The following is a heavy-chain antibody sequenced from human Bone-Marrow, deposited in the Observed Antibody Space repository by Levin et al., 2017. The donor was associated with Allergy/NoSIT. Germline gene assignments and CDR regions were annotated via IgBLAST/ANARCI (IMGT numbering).Heavy chain of an antibody. V-gene: IGHV3-30*03. Sequence: GESLKISCAASGFTLSKYGMHWVRQAPGKGLEWVAVISYGGTNKFYGDSVKGRFTISRDSSKNTMYLQMNSLRADDTAVYYCARRQEGNGFDIWGQGTTVTVSS. CDR2: ISYGGTNK. D-gene: IGHD5-24*01. CDR1: GFTLSKYG. J-gene: IGHJ3*02. CDR3: ARRQEGNGFDI.